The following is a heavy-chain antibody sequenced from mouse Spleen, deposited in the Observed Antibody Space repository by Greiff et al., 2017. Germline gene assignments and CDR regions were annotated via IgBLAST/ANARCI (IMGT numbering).Heavy chain of an antibody. CDR2: INSNGGST. CDR3: ARDYYCYVRLGY. CDR1: GFTFSSYG. Sequence: EVMLVESGGGLVQPGGSLKLSCAASGFTFSSYGMSWVRQTPDKRLELVATINSNGGSTYYPDSVKGRFTISRDNAKNTLYLQMSSLKSEDTAMYYCARDYYCYVRLGYWGQGTTLTVSS. J-gene: IGHJ2*01. V-gene: IGHV5-6-3*01. D-gene: IGHD1-2*01.